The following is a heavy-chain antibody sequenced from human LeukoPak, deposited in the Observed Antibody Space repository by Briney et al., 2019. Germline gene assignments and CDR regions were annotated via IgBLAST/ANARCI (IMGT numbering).Heavy chain of an antibody. CDR3: AREGSITMVRGVQDSYGMDV. D-gene: IGHD3-10*01. J-gene: IGHJ6*02. Sequence: GASVKVSCKASGYTFTGYYMHWVRQAPGQGLEWMGWINPNSGGTNYAQKFQGRVTMTRDTSISTAYMELSRLRSDDTAVYYCAREGSITMVRGVQDSYGMDVWGQGTTVTVSS. CDR1: GYTFTGYY. V-gene: IGHV1-2*02. CDR2: INPNSGGT.